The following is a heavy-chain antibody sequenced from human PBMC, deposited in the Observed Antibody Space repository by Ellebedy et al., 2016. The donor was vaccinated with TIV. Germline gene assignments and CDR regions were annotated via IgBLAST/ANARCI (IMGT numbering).Heavy chain of an antibody. D-gene: IGHD2-21*02. Sequence: PGGSLRLSCAASGFTFSHYAMAWVRQAPGKGLEWVSGIVGSGAEKYADSVKGRFTISRDNSKRTVDLQMRSVRAEDTAVYLCAKDRTSGDGYWVFDSWGQGTMVSVSS. V-gene: IGHV3-23*01. J-gene: IGHJ4*02. CDR2: IVGSGA. CDR1: GFTFSHYA. CDR3: AKDRTSGDGYWVFDS.